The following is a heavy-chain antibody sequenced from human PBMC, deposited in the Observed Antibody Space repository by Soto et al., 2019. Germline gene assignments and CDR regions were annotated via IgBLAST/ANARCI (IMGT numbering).Heavy chain of an antibody. J-gene: IGHJ6*02. Sequence: QLQLQESGPGLVKPSETLSLSCTVSGGSITSSFYWGWIRQPPGKGLEWIGSIYGTGNTYYNPSLKGRAPISADTSKNQFSLNLISVTAADTAVYYCRSSSRYSTDVWGQGATVTVSS. V-gene: IGHV4-39*01. D-gene: IGHD6-13*01. CDR2: IYGTGNT. CDR1: GGSITSSFY. CDR3: RSSSRYSTDV.